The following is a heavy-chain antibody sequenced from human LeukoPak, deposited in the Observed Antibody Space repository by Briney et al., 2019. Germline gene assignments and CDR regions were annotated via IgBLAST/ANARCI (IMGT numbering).Heavy chain of an antibody. Sequence: KTGGSLRLSCAASGFTFSSYTMNWVRQAPGKGLEWLSSISSSSSYIYYADSVRGRFTISRDNAKKSLYLQMNSLRAEDTAVYYCARAYFSDSSGYYFAKVEFDSWGQGTLVAVSP. D-gene: IGHD3-22*01. CDR2: ISSSSSYI. V-gene: IGHV3-21*01. J-gene: IGHJ4*02. CDR1: GFTFSSYT. CDR3: ARAYFSDSSGYYFAKVEFDS.